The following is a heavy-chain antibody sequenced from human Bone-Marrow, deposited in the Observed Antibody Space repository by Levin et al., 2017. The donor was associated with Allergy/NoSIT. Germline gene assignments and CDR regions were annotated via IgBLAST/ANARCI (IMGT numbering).Heavy chain of an antibody. Sequence: PSETLSLTCAVSGASISSGSYSWSWIRQSPGRGLQWIGYIYNSGSAYYNPSLRSRVTISLDRSKNDFSLKLTSVTAADTAVYYCARGGDFLNWFDPWGQGTLVTVSA. CDR3: ARGGDFLNWFDP. CDR1: GASISSGSYS. V-gene: IGHV4-30-2*06. CDR2: IYNSGSA. D-gene: IGHD3-3*01. J-gene: IGHJ5*02.